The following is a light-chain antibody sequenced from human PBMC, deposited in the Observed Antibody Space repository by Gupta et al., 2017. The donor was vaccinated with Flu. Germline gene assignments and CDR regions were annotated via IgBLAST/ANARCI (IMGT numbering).Light chain of an antibody. CDR3: CSYAGSSILV. J-gene: IGLJ2*01. CDR1: SSDVGSDNL. Sequence: QSALTQPASVSGSPGQSITISCTGTSSDVGSDNLVSWYQQHPGKAPNLMIYEGSKRPAGVSNRFSGSKSGNTASLTISGLQAEDEADYYCCSYAGSSILVFGGGTKLTVL. V-gene: IGLV2-23*01. CDR2: EGS.